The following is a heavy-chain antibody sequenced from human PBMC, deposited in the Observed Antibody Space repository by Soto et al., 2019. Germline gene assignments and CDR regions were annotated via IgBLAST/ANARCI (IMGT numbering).Heavy chain of an antibody. CDR1: GYTFTRDQ. CDR2: VDPSGGKT. J-gene: IGHJ5*02. CDR3: ARVMRSLLSITALDT. Sequence: ASVKVSCKASGYTFTRDQIHWVRQAPGQGLGWMGMVDPSGGKTNYAQKFQGRVTMTRDTSTSTVYMALSSLRSDDTAIYFCARVMRSLLSITALDTWGQGTLVTVSS. D-gene: IGHD5-18*01. V-gene: IGHV1-46*01.